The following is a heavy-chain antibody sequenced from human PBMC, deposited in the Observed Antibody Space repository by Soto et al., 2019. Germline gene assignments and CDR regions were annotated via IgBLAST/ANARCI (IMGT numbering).Heavy chain of an antibody. Sequence: EVQLVESGGGLVQPGGSLRLSCAASGFTFSSYEMNWVRQAPGKGLEWVSYISSSGSTIYYADSVKGRFTISRDNAKNSLYLQMNSLRAEDTAVYYCARGQLGVGATNYFDYWGQGTLVTVSP. J-gene: IGHJ4*02. V-gene: IGHV3-48*03. CDR2: ISSSGSTI. CDR3: ARGQLGVGATNYFDY. D-gene: IGHD1-26*01. CDR1: GFTFSSYE.